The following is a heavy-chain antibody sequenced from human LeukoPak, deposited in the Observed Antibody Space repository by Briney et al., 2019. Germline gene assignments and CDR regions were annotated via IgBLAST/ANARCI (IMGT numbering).Heavy chain of an antibody. V-gene: IGHV4-39*01. CDR2: IYYGGST. J-gene: IGHJ5*02. CDR3: TRALGYCSGGSCTRGYNWFDP. D-gene: IGHD2-15*01. Sequence: SETLSLTCTVSGGSISSSDYYWGWIRQPPGKGLEWIGSIYYGGSTYYNPSLKSRVTISVDTSMNQFSLKLSFVTTADTAVYYCTRALGYCSGGSCTRGYNWFDPWGQGTLVTVPS. CDR1: GGSISSSDYY.